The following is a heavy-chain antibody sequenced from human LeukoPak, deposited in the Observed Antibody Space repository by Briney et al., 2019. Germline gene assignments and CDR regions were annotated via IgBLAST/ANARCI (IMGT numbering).Heavy chain of an antibody. CDR3: AKTISGWYGYGMDV. J-gene: IGHJ6*02. D-gene: IGHD6-19*01. CDR2: ISTSGGST. CDR1: GFTFSSYA. Sequence: GGSLRLSCAASGFTFSSYAISWVRQAPGKGLEWVSAISTSGGSTYYADSVKGRFTISRDNSKNTLYLQMNSLRAEDTAVYYCAKTISGWYGYGMDVWGQGTTVTVSS. V-gene: IGHV3-23*01.